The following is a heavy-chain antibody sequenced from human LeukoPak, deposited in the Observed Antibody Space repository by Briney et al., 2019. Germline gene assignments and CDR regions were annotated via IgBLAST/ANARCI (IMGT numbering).Heavy chain of an antibody. J-gene: IGHJ4*02. CDR3: ARVASFGVVIRPYFDY. CDR2: INHSGST. V-gene: IGHV4-34*01. Sequence: SETLSLTCAVYGGSFSGYYWSWLRQPPGKGLEWIGEINHSGSTNYNPSLKSRVTISVDTSKNQFSLKLSSVTAADTAVYYCARVASFGVVIRPYFDYWGQGTLVTVSS. D-gene: IGHD3-3*01. CDR1: GGSFSGYY.